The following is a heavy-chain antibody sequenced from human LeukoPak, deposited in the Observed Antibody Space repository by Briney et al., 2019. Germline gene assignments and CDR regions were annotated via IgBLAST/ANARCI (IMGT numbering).Heavy chain of an antibody. V-gene: IGHV3-23*01. J-gene: IGHJ4*02. Sequence: GGSLRLSCAASGFTFSDYAMTWVRQAPGKGLEWVSAVGGSGDSTYHADSVKGRFTISRDNSKNTLYLQMTSLRVEDTAVYYCAKDVDTAMGDYWGQGTLVTVSS. CDR2: VGGSGDST. CDR1: GFTFSDYA. CDR3: AKDVDTAMGDY. D-gene: IGHD5-18*01.